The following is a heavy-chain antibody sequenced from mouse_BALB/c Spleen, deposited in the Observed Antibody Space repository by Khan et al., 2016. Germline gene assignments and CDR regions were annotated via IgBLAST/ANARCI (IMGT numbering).Heavy chain of an antibody. CDR3: ARYSTTVVAPLDY. CDR1: GYSFTSYT. V-gene: IGHV1-4*01. D-gene: IGHD1-1*01. J-gene: IGHJ2*01. CDR2: INPSSSYT. Sequence: QVQLKQSGAELARPGASVKMSCKASGYSFTSYTMHWVKQRPGQGLEWLGFINPSSSYTNYNQNFKDKAILTADKSSSTAYMQLSSLTSEDSAVYFCARYSTTVVAPLDYWGQGTTLTVSS.